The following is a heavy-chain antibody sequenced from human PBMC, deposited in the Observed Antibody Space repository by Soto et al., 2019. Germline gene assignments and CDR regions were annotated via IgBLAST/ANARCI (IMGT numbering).Heavy chain of an antibody. CDR1: GFTFSGYA. V-gene: IGHV3-30-3*01. CDR3: ARDRSVYSYGYYGMDV. J-gene: IGHJ6*02. CDR2: ISDDENNK. Sequence: QVQLVESGGGVVQPGRSLRLSCAASGFTFSGYALHWVRQAPAKGLEWVAVISDDENNKYYTDSVKGRFTISRDNSKNTPYLQMNSLGTEDTAVYYCARDRSVYSYGYYGMDVWGQGTTVTVSS. D-gene: IGHD5-18*01.